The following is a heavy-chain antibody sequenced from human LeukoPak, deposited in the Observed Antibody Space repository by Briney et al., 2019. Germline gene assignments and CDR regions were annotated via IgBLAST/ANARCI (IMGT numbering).Heavy chain of an antibody. V-gene: IGHV3-23*01. Sequence: GSLRLSCAASGFTFTSYGMSWVRQAPGKGLEGVSAIGVSGSSTYYADSVKGRFTVYRDKCKNTLYMQMNSLRAEDTAIYYCAKVITAGGTNIWGQGTLVTVSS. CDR1: GFTFTSYG. J-gene: IGHJ4*02. D-gene: IGHD6-13*01. CDR2: IGVSGSST. CDR3: AKVITAGGTNI.